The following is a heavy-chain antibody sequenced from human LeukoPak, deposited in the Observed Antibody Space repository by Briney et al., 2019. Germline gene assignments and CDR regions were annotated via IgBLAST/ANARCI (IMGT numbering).Heavy chain of an antibody. V-gene: IGHV1-2*02. CDR1: GYSFTDYY. D-gene: IGHD2-21*01. CDR2: INPNSGGT. J-gene: IGHJ5*02. Sequence: GASVKVSCKTSGYSFTDYYMHWVRQAPGQGLEWMGWINPNSGGTSSAQKFQGRVTMTRGTSITTVYMEVRWLTSDDTAIYYCARADRLHGGPYLIGPWGLGTLVTVSS. CDR3: ARADRLHGGPYLIGP.